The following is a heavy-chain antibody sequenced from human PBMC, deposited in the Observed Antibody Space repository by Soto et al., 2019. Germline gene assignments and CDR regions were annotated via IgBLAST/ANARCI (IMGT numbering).Heavy chain of an antibody. CDR2: INPATGAA. CDR1: GYPVTAYY. Sequence: QLHLVQSGAVVKKPGASVTVSCSASGYPVTAYYMHWVRQAPGRGLEWMGGINPATGAAKYTQTFHGRVTLPRDTSTSTVFRELGGLTSEDTAVFSCARGGGVGVAGSAAFDMWGQGTLVTVSS. D-gene: IGHD3-3*01. J-gene: IGHJ3*02. V-gene: IGHV1-2*02. CDR3: ARGGGVGVAGSAAFDM.